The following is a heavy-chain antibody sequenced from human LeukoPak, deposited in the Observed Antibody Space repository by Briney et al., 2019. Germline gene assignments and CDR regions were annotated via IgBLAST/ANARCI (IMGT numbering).Heavy chain of an antibody. V-gene: IGHV4-4*07. D-gene: IGHD3-10*02. CDR3: ARDMFPDYYGMDV. Sequence: SETLSLTCAVYGGSFSSYYWSWIRQPAGKGLEWIGRIYTSGSTNYNPSLKSRVTMSVDTSKNQFSLKLSSVTAADTAVYYCARDMFPDYYGMDVWGQGTTVTVSS. J-gene: IGHJ6*02. CDR2: IYTSGST. CDR1: GGSFSSYY.